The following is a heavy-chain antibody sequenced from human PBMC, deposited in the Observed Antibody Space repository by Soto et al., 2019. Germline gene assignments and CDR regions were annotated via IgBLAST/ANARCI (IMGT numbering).Heavy chain of an antibody. CDR3: AGLEVAGLSYFDY. D-gene: IGHD6-19*01. V-gene: IGHV3-21*01. CDR2: ISSSSCYI. J-gene: IGHJ4*02. CDR1: GFTFSSYS. Sequence: GGSLRLSCAASGFTFSSYSMNWVRQAPGKGPEWVSSISSSSCYIYYADSVKGRFTISRDNAKNSLYLQMNSLRAEDTAASYCAGLEVAGLSYFDYGGQGTLDTV.